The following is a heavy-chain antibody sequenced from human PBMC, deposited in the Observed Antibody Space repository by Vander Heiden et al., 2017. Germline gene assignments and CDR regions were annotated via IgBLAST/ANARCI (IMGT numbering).Heavy chain of an antibody. CDR1: GFTFSSYA. CDR3: ARGVGDFDY. J-gene: IGHJ4*02. D-gene: IGHD3-3*01. CDR2: ISYDGSNK. Sequence: QVQLVEPGGGAVQPGRSLRLSCAASGFTFSSYAMHWVRQAPGKGLEWVAVISYDGSNKYYADSVKGRFTISRDNSKNTLYLQMNSLRAEDTAVYYCARGVGDFDYWGQGTLVTVSS. V-gene: IGHV3-30-3*01.